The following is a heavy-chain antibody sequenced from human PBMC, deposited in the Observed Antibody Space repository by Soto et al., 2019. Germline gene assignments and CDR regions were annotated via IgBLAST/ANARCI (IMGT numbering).Heavy chain of an antibody. CDR1: GYTFTNYI. J-gene: IGHJ4*02. V-gene: IGHV1-18*01. CDR3: ARAPGSYFYYFDS. Sequence: QVQLVQSGPEVKKPGASVKVSCKASGYTFTNYIISWVRQAPGQGLEWMGRISDYNGNADYSQKLQGRVTMTTDTSTNTVYMELRSLTPDDTAVYFCARAPGSYFYYFDSWGQGTQVTVSS. D-gene: IGHD3-10*01. CDR2: ISDYNGNA.